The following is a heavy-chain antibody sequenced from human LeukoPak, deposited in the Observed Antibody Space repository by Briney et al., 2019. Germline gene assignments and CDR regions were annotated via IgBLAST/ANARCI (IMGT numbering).Heavy chain of an antibody. CDR2: IRGSGGST. V-gene: IGHV3-23*01. Sequence: PGGSLTLSCAASGFTFSSYAMSCVRQAPGHVLEWVSAIRGSGGSTYYADSVKVRFTISRHNSKNTLYLQMNSLRAEDTAVYYCARDSITMVRGVGWYYGMDVWGQGTTVTVSS. CDR3: ARDSITMVRGVGWYYGMDV. CDR1: GFTFSSYA. J-gene: IGHJ6*02. D-gene: IGHD3-10*01.